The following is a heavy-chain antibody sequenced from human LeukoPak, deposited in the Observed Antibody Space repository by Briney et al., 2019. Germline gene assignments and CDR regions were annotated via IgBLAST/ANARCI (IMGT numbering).Heavy chain of an antibody. V-gene: IGHV3-21*01. D-gene: IGHD3-3*01. CDR2: ISSSNNYI. CDR1: GFTFSSYN. Sequence: GRSLRLSCAASGFTFSSYNMNWVRQAPGKGLEWVSSISSSNNYIYYADSVKGRFTISRDNAKKSLYLQMNSLRAEDTAVYYCARDSEPLRFLEWLFDYWGQGTLVTVSS. CDR3: ARDSEPLRFLEWLFDY. J-gene: IGHJ4*02.